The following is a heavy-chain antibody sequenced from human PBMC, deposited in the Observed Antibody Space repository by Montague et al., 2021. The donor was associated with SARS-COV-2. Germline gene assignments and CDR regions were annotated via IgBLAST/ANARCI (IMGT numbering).Heavy chain of an antibody. CDR1: GGSISSSSYY. V-gene: IGHV4-39*07. D-gene: IGHD6-13*01. CDR3: ARGAYSSSWYGVRNWFDP. CDR2: INHSGST. Sequence: SETLSLTCTVSGGSISSSSYYWGWTRQPPGKGLEWIGEINHSGSTNYNPSLKSRVTISVDTSKNQFSLKLSSVTAADTAVYYCARGAYSSSWYGVRNWFDPWGQGTLVTVSS. J-gene: IGHJ5*02.